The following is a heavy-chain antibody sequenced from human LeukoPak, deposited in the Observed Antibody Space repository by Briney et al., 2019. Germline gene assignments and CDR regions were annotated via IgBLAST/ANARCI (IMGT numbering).Heavy chain of an antibody. Sequence: ASVKVSCKASGYTFTSYDINWVRQATGQGLEWMGWMNPNSGNTGYAQKFQGRVTITRNTSISTAYMELSSLRSEDTAVYYCARVYSSSWYSPNYYYYMDVWGKGTTVTVSS. CDR3: ARVYSSSWYSPNYYYYMDV. D-gene: IGHD6-13*01. CDR1: GYTFTSYD. CDR2: MNPNSGNT. V-gene: IGHV1-8*03. J-gene: IGHJ6*03.